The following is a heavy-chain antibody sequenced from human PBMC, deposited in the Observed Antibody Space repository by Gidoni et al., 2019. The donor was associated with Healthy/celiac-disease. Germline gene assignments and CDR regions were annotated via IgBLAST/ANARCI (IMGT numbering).Heavy chain of an antibody. CDR1: GFTFSSYA. J-gene: IGHJ4*02. D-gene: IGHD2-2*02. CDR3: ARDHRGYCSSTSCYRTPDRHDY. Sequence: QVQLVESGGGVVQPGRSLRLSCAASGFTFSSYATHWLRQAPGKGLEWVAVISYDGSNKYYADSVKGRFTISRDNSKNTLYLQMNSLRAEDTAVYYCARDHRGYCSSTSCYRTPDRHDYWGQGTLVTVSS. V-gene: IGHV3-30-3*01. CDR2: ISYDGSNK.